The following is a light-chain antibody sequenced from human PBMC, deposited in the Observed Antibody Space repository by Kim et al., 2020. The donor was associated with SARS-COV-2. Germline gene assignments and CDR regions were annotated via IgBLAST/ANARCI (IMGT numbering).Light chain of an antibody. Sequence: SSELTQDPAVSVALGQTVRITCQGDNLRTYYASWYQQKPGQAPVLVIFAKNNRPSGIPDRFSGSNSGNTASFTITGAQAEDEADYYCKSRDSSGNLLVFGGGTQLTVL. CDR3: KSRDSSGNLLV. J-gene: IGLJ2*01. CDR1: NLRTYY. CDR2: AKN. V-gene: IGLV3-19*01.